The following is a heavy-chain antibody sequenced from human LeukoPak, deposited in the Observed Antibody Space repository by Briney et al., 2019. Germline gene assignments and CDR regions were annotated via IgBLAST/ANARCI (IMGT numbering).Heavy chain of an antibody. CDR2: ISAYNGNT. V-gene: IGHV1-18*04. Sequence: ASVKVSCKASGYTFTSYYMHWVRQAPGQGLEWMGWISAYNGNTNYAQKLQGRVTMTTDTSTSTAYMELRSLRSDDTAVYYCASPYDSSGYYRSYWYFDLWGRGTLVTVSS. CDR3: ASPYDSSGYYRSYWYFDL. J-gene: IGHJ2*01. D-gene: IGHD3-22*01. CDR1: GYTFTSYY.